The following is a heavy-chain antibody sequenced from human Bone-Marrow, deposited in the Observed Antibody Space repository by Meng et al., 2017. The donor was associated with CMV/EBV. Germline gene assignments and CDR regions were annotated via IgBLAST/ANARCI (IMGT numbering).Heavy chain of an antibody. V-gene: IGHV4-34*01. CDR3: TWGLGWHGMDV. Sequence: SETLSLTCAVYGGSFSGYYWSWIRQPPGKGLEWIWEINHSGSTNYNPSLKSRVTISVDTSKNQFSLKLSSVTAADTAVYYCTWGLGWHGMDVWGQGTTVTVSS. CDR2: INHSGST. J-gene: IGHJ6*02. D-gene: IGHD4-23*01. CDR1: GGSFSGYY.